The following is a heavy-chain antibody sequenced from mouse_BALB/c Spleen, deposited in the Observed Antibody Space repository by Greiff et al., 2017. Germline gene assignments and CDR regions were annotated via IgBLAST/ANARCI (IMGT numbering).Heavy chain of an antibody. V-gene: IGHV1-87*01. CDR3: ARAHGDY. Sequence: SGAELARPGASVKLSCKASGYTFTSYWMQWVKQRPGQGLEWIGAIYPGDGDTRYTQKFKGKATLTADKSSSTAYMQLSSLASEDSAVYYCARAHGDYWGQGTSVTVSS. D-gene: IGHD3-1*01. CDR2: IYPGDGDT. J-gene: IGHJ4*01. CDR1: GYTFTSYW.